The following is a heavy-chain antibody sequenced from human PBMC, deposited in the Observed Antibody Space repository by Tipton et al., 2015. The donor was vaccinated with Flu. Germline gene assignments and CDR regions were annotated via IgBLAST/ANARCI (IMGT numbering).Heavy chain of an antibody. CDR1: GFTFSDDY. V-gene: IGHV3-11*01. CDR3: ARDHPPSITVLGEITDYFGMDV. D-gene: IGHD3-3*01. CDR2: ISSRGSTI. J-gene: IGHJ6*02. Sequence: SLRLSCAASGFTFSDDYMSWIRQAPGKGLEWISHISSRGSTINYADSVKGRFTISRDNAKNSLYLQMNSLRAEDTAVYYCARDHPPSITVLGEITDYFGMDVWGQGTTVTVSS.